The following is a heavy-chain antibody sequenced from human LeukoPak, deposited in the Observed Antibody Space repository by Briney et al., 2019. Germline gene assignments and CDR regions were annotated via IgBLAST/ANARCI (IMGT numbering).Heavy chain of an antibody. CDR2: INNDGSST. J-gene: IGHJ4*02. Sequence: GGSLRLSCAASGFTFSSHWMHWVRQAPGKGLVWVSRINNDGSSTIYADSVEGRLTTSRDNAKNTLYLEMNSLRVEDTAVYYCVRGWRGTDYWGQGTLVTVSS. CDR1: GFTFSSHW. V-gene: IGHV3-74*01. CDR3: VRGWRGTDY. D-gene: IGHD6-13*01.